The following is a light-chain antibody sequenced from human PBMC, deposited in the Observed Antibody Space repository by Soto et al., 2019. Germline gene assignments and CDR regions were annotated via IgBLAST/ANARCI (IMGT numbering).Light chain of an antibody. CDR3: QHYAHNSPIT. J-gene: IGKJ5*01. Sequence: EIVLIQSPATLSLSPGERATLSCRASQSVSSRYLAWYQQRPGQAPRLLIYDASYRATGIPDRFSGSGSGTDFTLTISRLEPEDFALYYCQHYAHNSPITFGQGTRLEI. CDR1: QSVSSRY. V-gene: IGKV3-20*01. CDR2: DAS.